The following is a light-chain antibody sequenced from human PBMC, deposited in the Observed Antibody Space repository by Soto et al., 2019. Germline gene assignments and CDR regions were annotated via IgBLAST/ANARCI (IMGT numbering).Light chain of an antibody. CDR3: CSYTTSNTRQIV. CDR1: SSDVVGYNY. Sequence: QSALTQPASVPGSRGRSITLSCTGTSSDVVGYNYVSWYQQHPGKAPKFMIYDVSNRPSGVSNRFSGSKSGNTASLTISGLQAEDEADYYCCSYTTSNTRQIVFGTGTKVTVL. CDR2: DVS. V-gene: IGLV2-14*01. J-gene: IGLJ1*01.